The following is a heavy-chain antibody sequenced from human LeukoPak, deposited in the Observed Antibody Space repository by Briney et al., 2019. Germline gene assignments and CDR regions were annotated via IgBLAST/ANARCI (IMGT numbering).Heavy chain of an antibody. CDR3: ARGMYYDFWSGYYAGTYYFDY. CDR2: MNPNSGNT. Sequence: ASVKGSCKASGYTFTSYDINWVRQATGQGLEWMGWMNPNSGNTGYAQKFQGRVTMTRNTSISTAYMELSSLRSEDTAVYYCARGMYYDFWSGYYAGTYYFDYWGQGTLVTVSS. CDR1: GYTFTSYD. D-gene: IGHD3-3*01. V-gene: IGHV1-8*01. J-gene: IGHJ4*02.